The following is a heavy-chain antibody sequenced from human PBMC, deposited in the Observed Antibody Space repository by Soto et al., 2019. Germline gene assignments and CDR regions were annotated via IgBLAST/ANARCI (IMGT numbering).Heavy chain of an antibody. D-gene: IGHD1-26*01. CDR3: AGGGGSYYRA. CDR2: IYHSGST. V-gene: IGHV4-30-2*01. J-gene: IGHJ5*02. CDR1: GGSISRGGYS. Sequence: QLQLQESGSGLVKPSQTLSLTCAVSGGSISRGGYSWSWIRQPPGKGLEWIGYIYHSGSTYYNPPRKSRVTISVDRSKNQFSLKLSSVTAADTAVYYWAGGGGSYYRAWGQGTLVTVSS.